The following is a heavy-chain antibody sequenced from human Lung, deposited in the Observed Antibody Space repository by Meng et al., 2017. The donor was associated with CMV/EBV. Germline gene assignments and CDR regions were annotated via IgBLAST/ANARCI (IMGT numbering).Heavy chain of an antibody. CDR1: GYTFSTYT. Sequence: VQLLQSGAKSKKPGASVMVFCKAAGYTFSTYTINWVRQAQGRGLEWMGWISTNTGTPTYTQGFTGRFVFSLDTSVSTAYLQISSLKAEDTAVYYCARGGNFDPWGQGTLVTVSS. J-gene: IGHJ5*02. CDR2: ISTNTGTP. CDR3: ARGGNFDP. V-gene: IGHV7-4-1*02. D-gene: IGHD2/OR15-2a*01.